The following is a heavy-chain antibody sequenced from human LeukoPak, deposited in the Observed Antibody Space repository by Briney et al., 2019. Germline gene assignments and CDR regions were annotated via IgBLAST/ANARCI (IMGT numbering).Heavy chain of an antibody. V-gene: IGHV3-30*02. CDR2: IRYDGSNK. D-gene: IGHD2-15*01. Sequence: QPGGSLRLSCAASGFTFSSYGMHWVRQAPGKGLEWVAFIRYDGSNKYYADSVKGRFTISRDNSKNTLYLQMNSLRAEDTAVYYCARGYCSGGSCYFDCWGQGTLVTVSS. CDR3: ARGYCSGGSCYFDC. J-gene: IGHJ4*02. CDR1: GFTFSSYG.